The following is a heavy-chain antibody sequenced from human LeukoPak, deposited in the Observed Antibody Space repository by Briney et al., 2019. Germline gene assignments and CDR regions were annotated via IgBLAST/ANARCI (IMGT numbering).Heavy chain of an antibody. CDR2: IYYSGST. Sequence: SETLSLTCTVSGGSISSSSYYWGWVRQPPGKGLEWIGSIYYSGSTYYNPSLKSRVTISVDTSKNQFSLKLSSVTAADTAVYYCAGQQWLGAIDYWGQGTLVTVSS. D-gene: IGHD6-19*01. CDR1: GGSISSSSYY. CDR3: AGQQWLGAIDY. J-gene: IGHJ4*02. V-gene: IGHV4-39*01.